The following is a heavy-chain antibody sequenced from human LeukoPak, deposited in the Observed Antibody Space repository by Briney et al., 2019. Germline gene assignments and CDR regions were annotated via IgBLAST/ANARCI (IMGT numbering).Heavy chain of an antibody. CDR2: IYYSGST. Sequence: KPSETLSLTCTVSGGSISSSSYYWGWIRQPPGKGLEWIGSIYYSGSTYYNPSLKSRVTISVDTSKNQFSLKLSSVTAADTAVYYCARHSRLYSGSYHDAFDIWGQGTMVTVSS. D-gene: IGHD1-26*01. CDR1: GGSISSSSYY. CDR3: ARHSRLYSGSYHDAFDI. J-gene: IGHJ3*02. V-gene: IGHV4-39*01.